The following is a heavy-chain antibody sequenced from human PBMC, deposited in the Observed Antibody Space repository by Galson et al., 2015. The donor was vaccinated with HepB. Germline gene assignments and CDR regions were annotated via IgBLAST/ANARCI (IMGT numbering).Heavy chain of an antibody. CDR2: IRSKATNYAA. J-gene: IGHJ4*02. Sequence: SLRLSCAASGFTFSGPAIHWVRQAYGRGPEWIGHIRSKATNYAALYVPSLKGSFTISRDDSKNMAYLHMRSLKTDDTAVYYCVRSGDFSGYSSRWGQGTLVTVSS. CDR3: VRSGDFSGYSSR. V-gene: IGHV3-73*01. CDR1: GFTFSGPA. D-gene: IGHD6-13*01.